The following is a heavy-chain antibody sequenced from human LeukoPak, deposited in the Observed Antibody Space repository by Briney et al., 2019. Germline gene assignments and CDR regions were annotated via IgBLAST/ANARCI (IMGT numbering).Heavy chain of an antibody. Sequence: PGGSLRLSCAASGFTITSDHVTWVRLPPGKGLEWVSSLYNAGNRYYADSVKGRFTISRDNSENTVSLQMNSLRDEDTAVYYCARQFDSWGQGTPVTVSS. CDR3: ARQFDS. CDR2: LYNAGNR. V-gene: IGHV3-53*01. CDR1: GFTITSDH. J-gene: IGHJ4*02.